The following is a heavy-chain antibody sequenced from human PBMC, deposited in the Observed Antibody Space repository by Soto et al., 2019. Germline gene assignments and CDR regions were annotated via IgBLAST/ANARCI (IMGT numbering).Heavy chain of an antibody. Sequence: GGSLSLSCVVSGFTFRDHEMNWVRQAPGKGPEWVSRISGSGGTTSYADSVKGRFTISRDNARDSLYLHMNSLRVEDTATYYCARDRSLIFAVPPYGMDVCGKGNTVTVYS. CDR1: GFTFRDHE. J-gene: IGHJ6*04. CDR3: ARDRSLIFAVPPYGMDV. V-gene: IGHV3-48*03. D-gene: IGHD3-3*01. CDR2: ISGSGGTT.